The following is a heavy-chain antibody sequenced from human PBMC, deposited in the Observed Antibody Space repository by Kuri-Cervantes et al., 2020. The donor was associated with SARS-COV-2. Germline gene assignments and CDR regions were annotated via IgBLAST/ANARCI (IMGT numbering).Heavy chain of an antibody. CDR1: GGSLSGSY. CDR3: ARQTSGYITSAHQY. V-gene: IGHV4-34*01. D-gene: IGHD3-3*01. CDR2: VNHNGGT. Sequence: ESLKISCAIYGGSLSGSYWSWIRQSPGKRLEWIGEVNHNGGTNYNPSLKSRVTISVDTSKNQFSLKLSSVTAADTAVYYCARQTSGYITSAHQYWGQGTLVTVSS. J-gene: IGHJ1*01.